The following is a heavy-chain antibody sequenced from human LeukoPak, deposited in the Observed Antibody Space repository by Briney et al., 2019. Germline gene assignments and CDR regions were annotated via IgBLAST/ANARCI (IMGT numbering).Heavy chain of an antibody. CDR1: GYTFTGYY. Sequence: ASVKVSCKASGYTFTGYYMHWVRQAPGQGLEWMGRINPNSGGTNYAQKFQGRVTMTRDTSISTAYMEPSRLRSDDTAVYYCARIGDYGDYGGYYFDYWGQGTLVTVSS. J-gene: IGHJ4*02. D-gene: IGHD4-17*01. CDR3: ARIGDYGDYGGYYFDY. V-gene: IGHV1-2*06. CDR2: INPNSGGT.